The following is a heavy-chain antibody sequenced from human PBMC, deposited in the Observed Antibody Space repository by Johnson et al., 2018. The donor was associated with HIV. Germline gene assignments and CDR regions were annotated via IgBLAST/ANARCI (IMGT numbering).Heavy chain of an antibody. J-gene: IGHJ3*02. CDR3: AKNRDPSLGGTMVQGPPRDAFDI. V-gene: IGHV3-53*01. CDR2: IYSGGST. CDR1: GLTVSGNY. Sequence: VQLVESGGALIQPGGSLRLSCAASGLTVSGNYMSWGQAPGKGLEWVSVIYSGGSTSFADSVKGRFNISRDNSKNTVYLQMNSLRAGDTALYYCAKNRDPSLGGTMVQGPPRDAFDIWGQGTMVTVSS. D-gene: IGHD3-10*01.